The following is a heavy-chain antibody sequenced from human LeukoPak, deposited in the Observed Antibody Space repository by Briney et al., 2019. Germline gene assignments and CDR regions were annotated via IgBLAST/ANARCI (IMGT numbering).Heavy chain of an antibody. CDR2: IIPIFGTA. Sequence: SVKVSCKASGGTFSSYAISWVRQASGQGLEWMGGIIPIFGTANYAQKFQGRVTITTDESTSTAYMELSSLRSEDTAVYYCARGLAARREKPYNWFDPWGQGTLVTISS. CDR1: GGTFSSYA. V-gene: IGHV1-69*05. D-gene: IGHD6-6*01. CDR3: ARGLAARREKPYNWFDP. J-gene: IGHJ5*02.